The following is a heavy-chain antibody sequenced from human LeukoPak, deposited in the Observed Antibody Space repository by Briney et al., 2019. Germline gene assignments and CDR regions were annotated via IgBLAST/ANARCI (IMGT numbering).Heavy chain of an antibody. D-gene: IGHD3-22*01. CDR2: IIPIFGTA. Sequence: AVKVSCKSSGGTFSSYAISWVRQAPGQGLELMGGIIPIFGTANYAQKFQGRVTITVAESTSTAYMELSSLRSEDTAVYYCARDTFDSSGTDYWGQGTLVTVSS. J-gene: IGHJ4*02. CDR1: GGTFSSYA. V-gene: IGHV1-69*13. CDR3: ARDTFDSSGTDY.